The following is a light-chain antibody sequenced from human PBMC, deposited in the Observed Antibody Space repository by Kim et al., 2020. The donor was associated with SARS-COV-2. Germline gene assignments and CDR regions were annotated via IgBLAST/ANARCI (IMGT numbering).Light chain of an antibody. CDR2: GND. J-gene: IGLJ1*01. V-gene: IGLV1-40*01. CDR1: SSNIGAGYD. Sequence: QSVLTQPPSVSGAPGQRVTISCTGSSSNIGAGYDVHWYQQIPGAAPKFLIYGNDNRPSGVPDRFSGSKSGTSASLAITGLQPEDEADYYCQSYDNSLSGYVFGTGTKLTVL. CDR3: QSYDNSLSGYV.